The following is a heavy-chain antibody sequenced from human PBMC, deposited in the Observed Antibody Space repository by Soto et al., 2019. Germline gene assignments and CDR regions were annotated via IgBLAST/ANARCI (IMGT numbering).Heavy chain of an antibody. CDR1: GGSISSSSYY. D-gene: IGHD2-21*01. J-gene: IGHJ4*02. CDR3: ARRSPPTSIPLGAVDY. V-gene: IGHV4-39*01. Sequence: QLQLQESGPGLVKPSETLSLTCTVSGGSISSSSYYWGWIRQPPGKGLEWIGSIYYSGSTYYNPSLKSRVTISVDTSKNQFSLKLSSVTAADTAVYYCARRSPPTSIPLGAVDYWGQGTLVTGSS. CDR2: IYYSGST.